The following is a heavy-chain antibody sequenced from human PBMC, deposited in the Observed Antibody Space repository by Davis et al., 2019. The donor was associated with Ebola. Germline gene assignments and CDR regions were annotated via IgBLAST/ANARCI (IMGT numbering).Heavy chain of an antibody. CDR2: INHSGST. V-gene: IGHV4-34*01. D-gene: IGHD6-13*01. Sequence: MPSETLSLTCAVYGGSFSGYYWSWIRQPPGKGLEWIGEINHSGSTNYNPSLKSRATISVDTSKNQFSLKLSSVTAADTAVYYCARGSSRLHSSSWYRYWGQGTLVTVSS. CDR1: GGSFSGYY. J-gene: IGHJ4*02. CDR3: ARGSSRLHSSSWYRY.